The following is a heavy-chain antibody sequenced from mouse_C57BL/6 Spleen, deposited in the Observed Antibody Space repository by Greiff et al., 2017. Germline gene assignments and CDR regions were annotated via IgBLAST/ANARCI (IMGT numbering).Heavy chain of an antibody. J-gene: IGHJ2*01. CDR2: IYPGSGNT. CDR1: GYTFTDYY. D-gene: IGHD4-1*01. CDR3: ARGPSNWDCDY. V-gene: IGHV1-76*01. Sequence: QVQLKESGAELVRPGASVKLSCKASGYTFTDYYINWVKQRPGQGLEWIARIYPGSGNTYYNEKFKGKATLTAEKSSSTAYMQLSSLTSEDSAVYFCARGPSNWDCDYWGQGTTLTVSS.